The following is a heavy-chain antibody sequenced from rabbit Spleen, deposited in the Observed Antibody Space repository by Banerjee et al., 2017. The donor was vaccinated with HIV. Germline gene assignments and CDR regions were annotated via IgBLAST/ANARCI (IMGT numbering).Heavy chain of an antibody. CDR3: ARDLTGVIGWNFNL. CDR1: GVSFSISSY. CDR2: IDDGSSGFT. J-gene: IGHJ4*01. V-gene: IGHV1S40*01. Sequence: QSLEESGGDLVKLGASLTLTCTASGVSFSISSYMCWVRQAPGKGLEWIACIDDGSSGFTYFATWAKGRFAISKTSSTTVTLQMTSLTAADTATYFCARDLTGVIGWNFNLWGQGTLVTVS. D-gene: IGHD1-1*01.